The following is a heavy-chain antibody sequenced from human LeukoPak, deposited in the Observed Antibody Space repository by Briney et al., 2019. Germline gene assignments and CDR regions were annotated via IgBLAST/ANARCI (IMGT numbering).Heavy chain of an antibody. V-gene: IGHV3-74*01. CDR1: GFTFSSYW. CDR3: ARPMVAASNWFDP. CDR2: INSDGSST. D-gene: IGHD2-15*01. J-gene: IGHJ5*02. Sequence: GGSLRLSCAASGFTFSSYWMHWVRQAPGKGLVWVSRINSDGSSTNYADSVKGRFTTSRDNAKNTLYLQMNSLRAEDTAVYYCARPMVAASNWFDPWGQGTLVTVSS.